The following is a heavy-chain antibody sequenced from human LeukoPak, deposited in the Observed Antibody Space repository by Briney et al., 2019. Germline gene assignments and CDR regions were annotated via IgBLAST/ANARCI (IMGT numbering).Heavy chain of an antibody. J-gene: IGHJ4*02. CDR3: ARTPQFDVGEFGY. CDR2: INAGNGNT. V-gene: IGHV1-3*01. D-gene: IGHD1-26*01. Sequence: ASVKVSCTASGYTFTSYAMHWVRQAPGQRLEWMGWINAGNGNTKYSQKFQGRVTITRDTSASTAYMELSSLRSEDTAVYYCARTPQFDVGEFGYWGQGTLVTVSS. CDR1: GYTFTSYA.